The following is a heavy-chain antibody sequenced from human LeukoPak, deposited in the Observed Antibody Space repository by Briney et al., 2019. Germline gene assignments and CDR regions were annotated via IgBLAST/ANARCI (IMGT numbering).Heavy chain of an antibody. J-gene: IGHJ4*02. CDR1: GGSISSGDYY. D-gene: IGHD1-26*01. V-gene: IGHV4-30-4*01. CDR3: ARRPRDSGNYDGPSALDY. CDR2: IYYSGST. Sequence: PSETLSLTCTVSGGSISSGDYYWSWIRQPPGKGLEWIRYIYYSGSTYYNPSLKSRVTISVDTSKNQFSLKLNSVTAADTAVYYCARRPRDSGNYDGPSALDYWGQGTLVTVSS.